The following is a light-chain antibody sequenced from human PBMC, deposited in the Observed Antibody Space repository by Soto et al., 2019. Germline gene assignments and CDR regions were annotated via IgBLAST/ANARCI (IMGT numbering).Light chain of an antibody. CDR3: QQRSNWPIT. V-gene: IGKV3-11*01. CDR1: QSVSNS. Sequence: IVVTQSRATLSLSPCEKTTRSSCANQSVSNSLGWYQKRPGKSRRLLIYDVSSRATGIPARFGGSGSGTDFTLTISRLETEDFAVYYCQQRSNWPITFGKGRRLE. J-gene: IGKJ5*01. CDR2: DVS.